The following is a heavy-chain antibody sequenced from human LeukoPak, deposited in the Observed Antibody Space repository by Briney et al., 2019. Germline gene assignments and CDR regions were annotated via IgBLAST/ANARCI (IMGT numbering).Heavy chain of an antibody. CDR2: IYCGGST. Sequence: GGSLRLSCAASGFTVSSNYMSWVRQAPGKGLEWVSVIYCGGSTYYADSVKGRFTISRDNSKNTLYLQMNSLRAEDTAVYYCARDIGYDSSGYLDAFDIWGQGTMVTVSS. D-gene: IGHD3-22*01. CDR1: GFTVSSNY. J-gene: IGHJ3*02. CDR3: ARDIGYDSSGYLDAFDI. V-gene: IGHV3-66*01.